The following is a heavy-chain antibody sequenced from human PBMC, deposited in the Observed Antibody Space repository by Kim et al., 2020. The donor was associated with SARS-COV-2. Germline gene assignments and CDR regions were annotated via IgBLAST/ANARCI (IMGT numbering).Heavy chain of an antibody. D-gene: IGHD3-16*01. J-gene: IGHJ4*02. Sequence: GGSLRLSCAASGFTFNYAWMSWVRQAPGKGLEWVGRIKSKTDGGTTDYAAPVRGRFTISRDDSQNTLYLQMNSLKPEDTAVYYCTTFKTEVLLDGKWGQGTLVTVSS. CDR3: TTFKTEVLLDGK. V-gene: IGHV3-15*01. CDR1: GFTFNYAW. CDR2: IKSKTDGGTT.